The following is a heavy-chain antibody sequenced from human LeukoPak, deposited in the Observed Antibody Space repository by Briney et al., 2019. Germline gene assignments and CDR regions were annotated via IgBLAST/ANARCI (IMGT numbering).Heavy chain of an antibody. CDR3: ARSSSSWYDY. V-gene: IGHV3-33*01. CDR2: IWYDGSNK. Sequence: GRSLRLSCAASGFTFSSYGMHWVRQAPGKGLEWVAVIWYDGSNKYYADSVKGRFTISRDNSKNTLYLQMNSLRAGDTAVYYCARSSSSWYDYWGQGTLVTVSS. CDR1: GFTFSSYG. J-gene: IGHJ4*02. D-gene: IGHD6-13*01.